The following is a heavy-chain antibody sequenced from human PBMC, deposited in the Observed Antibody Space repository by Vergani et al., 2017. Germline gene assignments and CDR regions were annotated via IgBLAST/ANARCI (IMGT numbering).Heavy chain of an antibody. D-gene: IGHD4-17*01. V-gene: IGHV4-34*01. CDR2: INHSGST. CDR1: GGSFSGYY. Sequence: QVQLQQWGAGLLKPSETLSLTCAVYGGSFSGYYWSWIRQPPGKGLEWIGEINHSGSTNYKPSLKSRVTISLDTSKNQFSLKVSSVTAADTAVYYCARGHYGDLDYWGQGTLVTVSS. J-gene: IGHJ4*02. CDR3: ARGHYGDLDY.